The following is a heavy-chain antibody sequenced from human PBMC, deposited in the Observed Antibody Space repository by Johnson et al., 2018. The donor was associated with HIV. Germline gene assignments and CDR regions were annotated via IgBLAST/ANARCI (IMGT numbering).Heavy chain of an antibody. V-gene: IGHV3-15*01. D-gene: IGHD1-26*01. Sequence: EKLVESGGDLVKPGGFLRLSCAASGITFSDAWMTWVRQAPGKGLEWVGRIKSKTDGGTTDYAAPVKGRFTISRADSKNTLYLQMNSLKTEDTAVYYCTAVSYSDAFDIWGQGTMVTVSS. CDR2: IKSKTDGGTT. CDR1: GITFSDAW. J-gene: IGHJ3*02. CDR3: TAVSYSDAFDI.